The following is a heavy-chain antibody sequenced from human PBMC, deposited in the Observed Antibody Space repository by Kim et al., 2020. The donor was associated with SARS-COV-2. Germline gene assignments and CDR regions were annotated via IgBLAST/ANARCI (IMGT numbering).Heavy chain of an antibody. Sequence: GGSLRLSCAASGFTFSSYAMSWVRQAPGKGLEWVSSISGSGGGTYYADSVKGRFTISRDNSKNTLYVQMNSLRAEDTALYYCAKDHGIHSSTWYGGWFDPWGQGTLVTVSS. J-gene: IGHJ5*02. CDR3: AKDHGIHSSTWYGGWFDP. D-gene: IGHD6-13*01. CDR2: ISGSGGGT. CDR1: GFTFSSYA. V-gene: IGHV3-23*01.